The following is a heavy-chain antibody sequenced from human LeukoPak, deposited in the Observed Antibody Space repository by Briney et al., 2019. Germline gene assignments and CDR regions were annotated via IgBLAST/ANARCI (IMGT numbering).Heavy chain of an antibody. V-gene: IGHV1-46*01. Sequence: ASVTVSCTASGYTFTSYYMHWVRQAPGQGLEWMGIINPSGGSTSYAQKFQGRVTMTTDTSTSTAYMELRSLRSDDTAVYYCARDPAIAVAGSPNWFDPWGQGTLVTVSS. J-gene: IGHJ5*02. CDR2: INPSGGST. CDR3: ARDPAIAVAGSPNWFDP. CDR1: GYTFTSYY. D-gene: IGHD6-19*01.